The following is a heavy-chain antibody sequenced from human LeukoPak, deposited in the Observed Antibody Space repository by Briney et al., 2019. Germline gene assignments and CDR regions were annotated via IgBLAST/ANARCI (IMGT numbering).Heavy chain of an antibody. CDR3: AKEARNTDS. CDR2: INSGGGST. V-gene: IGHV3-23*01. J-gene: IGHJ4*02. CDR1: GFTFSSYT. Sequence: GGSLRLSWAVSGFTFSSYTMSWVRQAPGKGLEWVSSINSGGGSTYYVDSVKGRFTISRDNSKNTLYLQMNSLRADDTAVYYCAKEARNTDSWGQGTLVTVSS. D-gene: IGHD5-18*01.